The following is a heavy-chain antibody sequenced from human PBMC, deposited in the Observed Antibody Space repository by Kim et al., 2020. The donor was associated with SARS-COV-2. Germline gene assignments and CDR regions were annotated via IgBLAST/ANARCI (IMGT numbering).Heavy chain of an antibody. J-gene: IGHJ5*02. V-gene: IGHV1-69*13. CDR1: GGTFSSYA. CDR3: ARGSYYDSSGYYGDWFDP. CDR2: IIPIFGTA. Sequence: SVKVSCKASGGTFSSYAISWVRQAPGQGLEWMGGIIPIFGTANYAQKFQGRVTITADESTSTAYMELSSLRSEDTAVYYCARGSYYDSSGYYGDWFDPWGQGTLVTVSS. D-gene: IGHD3-22*01.